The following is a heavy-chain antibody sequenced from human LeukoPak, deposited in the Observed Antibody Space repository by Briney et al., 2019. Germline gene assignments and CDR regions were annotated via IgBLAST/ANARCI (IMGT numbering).Heavy chain of an antibody. V-gene: IGHV3-30*03. J-gene: IGHJ4*02. CDR2: ISYGGSSE. D-gene: IGHD1-26*01. CDR1: GFNFSNYG. Sequence: PGGSLRLSCAASGFNFSNYGVHWVRQAPGKGLEWVAVISYGGSSENYADSVKGRFTVSRDNSKSTLYLQMNSLTPDDTSVYYCSRSPGILGTNYFDYWGQGTLVTVSS. CDR3: SRSPGILGTNYFDY.